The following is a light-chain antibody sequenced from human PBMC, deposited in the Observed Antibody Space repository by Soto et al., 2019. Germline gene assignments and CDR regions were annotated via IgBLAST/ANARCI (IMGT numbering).Light chain of an antibody. Sequence: QSALTQPASVSGSPGQSITMSCTGASSDVGSYNVVSWYQQHPGKAPKLIIYEVTKRPSGVSNHFSGSKSGNTASLTISGLRAEDEADYYCCSYAGSSTWVFGGGTQLTVL. V-gene: IGLV2-23*02. CDR1: SSDVGSYNV. J-gene: IGLJ3*02. CDR3: CSYAGSSTWV. CDR2: EVT.